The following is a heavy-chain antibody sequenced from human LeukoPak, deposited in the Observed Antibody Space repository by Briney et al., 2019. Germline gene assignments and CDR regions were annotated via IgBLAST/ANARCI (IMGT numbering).Heavy chain of an antibody. V-gene: IGHV3-53*01. Sequence: PGGSLRLSCAASGFTVGNNRMSWVRQAPGKGLEWVSTVYGGGNTAYADSVKGRFTTSRDTSKNTLLLQMNSLRAEDAAVYFCVRERFGAYVENWGQGALVTVSS. J-gene: IGHJ4*02. CDR2: VYGGGNT. D-gene: IGHD3-10*01. CDR1: GFTVGNNR. CDR3: VRERFGAYVEN.